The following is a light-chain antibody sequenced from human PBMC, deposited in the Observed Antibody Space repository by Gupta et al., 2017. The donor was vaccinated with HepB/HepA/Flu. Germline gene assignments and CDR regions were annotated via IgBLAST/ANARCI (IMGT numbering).Light chain of an antibody. Sequence: QSVLTQPPSVPGAPGQRVTISCTGGSSDIAATYDVHWYQQVPGTAPKLLIYGNSNRPSGVPDRFSGSESGTSASLAISGLQAEDEAHYYCQSYDSTLNGYVFGTGTEVTVL. V-gene: IGLV1-40*01. CDR1: SSDIAATYD. CDR3: QSYDSTLNGYV. J-gene: IGLJ1*01. CDR2: GNS.